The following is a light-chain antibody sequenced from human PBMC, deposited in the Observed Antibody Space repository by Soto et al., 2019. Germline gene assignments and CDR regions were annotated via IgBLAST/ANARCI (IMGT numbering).Light chain of an antibody. Sequence: VLTQSPGTLSLSPGERATLSCRASQSVRVYLAWYQQKPGQAPRLLIYDASNMPTGIPARFSGSGSETNFFLTIISREPEEFAVDYCLQRAQWPPLTFGGGTKVEMK. CDR2: DAS. J-gene: IGKJ4*01. V-gene: IGKV3-11*01. CDR3: LQRAQWPPLT. CDR1: QSVRVY.